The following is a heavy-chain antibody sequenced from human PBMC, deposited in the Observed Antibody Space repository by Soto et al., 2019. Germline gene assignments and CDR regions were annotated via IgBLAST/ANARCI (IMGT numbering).Heavy chain of an antibody. D-gene: IGHD1-26*01. CDR1: GGSISSGGYY. J-gene: IGHJ4*02. CDR2: IYYSGST. Sequence: SETLSLTCTVSGGSISSGGYYWSWIRQHPGKGLEWIGYIYYSGSTYYNPSLKSRVTISVDTSKNQFSLKLSSLRSEDTAVYYCATLTIPVGATTADYWGQGTLVTVSS. V-gene: IGHV4-31*03. CDR3: ATLTIPVGATTADY.